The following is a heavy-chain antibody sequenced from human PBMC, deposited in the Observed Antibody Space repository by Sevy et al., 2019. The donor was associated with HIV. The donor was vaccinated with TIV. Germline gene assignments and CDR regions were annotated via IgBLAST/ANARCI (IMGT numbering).Heavy chain of an antibody. V-gene: IGHV1-2*02. J-gene: IGHJ4*02. CDR1: GYTCTEYY. CDR2: INPQTGGT. CDR3: ARMGDYFDTSGYYPLKY. Sequence: ASVKVSCKASGYTCTEYYVHWLRRAPRQGLEWIGWINPQTGGTYFAKKFQDRVTLTTATSINAVYMELSGLKFDDTAVFYCARMGDYFDTSGYYPLKYWGLGTLVTVSS. D-gene: IGHD3-22*01.